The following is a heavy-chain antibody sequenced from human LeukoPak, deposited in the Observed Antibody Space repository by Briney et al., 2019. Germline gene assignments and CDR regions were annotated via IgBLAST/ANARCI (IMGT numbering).Heavy chain of an antibody. CDR3: ATIYCSSGRCYYFDY. D-gene: IGHD2-15*01. V-gene: IGHV3-7*03. J-gene: IGHJ4*02. CDR1: GFTFSSYW. Sequence: GGSLRLSCADSGFTFSSYWMSWVRQAPGKGLEWVAKIKHDGSEKYYVDSVKGRFTISRDNANNSLYLQMNSLRAEDTAVYYCATIYCSSGRCYYFDYWGQGTLVTVSS. CDR2: IKHDGSEK.